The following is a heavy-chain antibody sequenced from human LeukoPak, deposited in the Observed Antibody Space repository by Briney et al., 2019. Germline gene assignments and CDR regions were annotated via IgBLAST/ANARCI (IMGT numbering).Heavy chain of an antibody. Sequence: GGSLRLSCAASGFTFSSYSMNWVRQAPGKGLEWVSSISSSSGYIYYADSVKGRFTVSRDNAKNSLYLQMNSLRAEDTAIYYCAKDNYSGSRYFDHWGQGTLVTVSS. CDR3: AKDNYSGSRYFDH. V-gene: IGHV3-21*01. CDR2: ISSSSGYI. CDR1: GFTFSSYS. J-gene: IGHJ4*02. D-gene: IGHD1-26*01.